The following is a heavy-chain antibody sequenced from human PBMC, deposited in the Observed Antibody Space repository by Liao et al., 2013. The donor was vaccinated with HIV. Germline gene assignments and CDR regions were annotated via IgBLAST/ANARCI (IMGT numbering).Heavy chain of an antibody. J-gene: IGHJ6*03. CDR2: INHTGGT. D-gene: IGHD6-13*01. Sequence: QVQLQQWGAGLVKPSETLSLTCGVHGGSFSGYYWTWIRQPPGKGLEWIGDINHTGGTHYTPSLKSRVTMSVDPSQNQFSLKLSSVTAADTAVYYCARDQLHSSATHEYYYYYMDVWGKGTTVTVSS. CDR3: ARDQLHSSATHEYYYYYMDV. CDR1: GGSFSGYY. V-gene: IGHV4-34*02.